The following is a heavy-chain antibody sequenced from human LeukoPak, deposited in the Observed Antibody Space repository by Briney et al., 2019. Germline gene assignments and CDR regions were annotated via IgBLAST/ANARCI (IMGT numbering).Heavy chain of an antibody. D-gene: IGHD2/OR15-2a*01. Sequence: SETLSLTCTVSGGSISSYYWSWIRQPPGKGLEWIGYIYYSGSTNYNPSLKSRVTISVDTSKNQFSLKLSSVTAADTAVYYCARDVLLSDNGGNWFDPWGQGTLVTVSS. J-gene: IGHJ5*02. CDR1: GGSISSYY. CDR3: ARDVLLSDNGGNWFDP. V-gene: IGHV4-59*01. CDR2: IYYSGST.